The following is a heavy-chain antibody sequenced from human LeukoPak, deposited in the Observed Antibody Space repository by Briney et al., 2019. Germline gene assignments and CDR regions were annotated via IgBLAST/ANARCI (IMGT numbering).Heavy chain of an antibody. CDR1: GGSISSYC. D-gene: IGHD5-24*01. CDR2: IYHSGST. Sequence: SETLSLTCTVSGGSISSYCWSWIRQPPGKGLEWIGYIYHSGSTNYNPSLKSRVTISVDTSKNQFSLKLSSVTAADTAVYYCARADGYYYGMDVWGQGTTVTVSS. CDR3: ARADGYYYGMDV. J-gene: IGHJ6*02. V-gene: IGHV4-59*01.